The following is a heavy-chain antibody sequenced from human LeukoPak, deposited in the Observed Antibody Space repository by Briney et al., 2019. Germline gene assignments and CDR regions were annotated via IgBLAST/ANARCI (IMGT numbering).Heavy chain of an antibody. Sequence: SSETLSLTCTVSGSISGYYWSWTRQPPGKGLEWIGYIYTSGSTNYNPSLESRVTISVDTSKNQFSLDLSSVTAADAAVYYCARQKCTSTSCLTKNAFDIWGQGTMVTVSS. V-gene: IGHV4-4*09. CDR3: ARQKCTSTSCLTKNAFDI. J-gene: IGHJ3*02. D-gene: IGHD2-2*01. CDR2: IYTSGST. CDR1: GSISGYY.